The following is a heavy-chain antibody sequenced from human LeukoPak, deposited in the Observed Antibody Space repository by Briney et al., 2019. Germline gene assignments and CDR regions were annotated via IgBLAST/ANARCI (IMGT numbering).Heavy chain of an antibody. CDR3: AREDDDWGPNTFDL. CDR1: GFTFSDYS. CDR2: IVSSSHVT. V-gene: IGHV3-48*01. J-gene: IGHJ3*01. D-gene: IGHD7-27*01. Sequence: GGSLTLSCAASGFTFSDYSMNWVRQAPGKGPEWLSYIVSSSHVTHYADSVMGRFTISRDHAKSSLYLQVDSLRTDDTAVYYCAREDDDWGPNTFDLWGPGTKVTVS.